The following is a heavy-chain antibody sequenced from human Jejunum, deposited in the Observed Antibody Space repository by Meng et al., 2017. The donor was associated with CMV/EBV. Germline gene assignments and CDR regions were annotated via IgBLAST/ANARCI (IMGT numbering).Heavy chain of an antibody. CDR1: YC. Sequence: YCWSWIRQPPGKGLEWIAEIIHSESTNFHPSLKSRVAISVDTSKNQFSLKLSSVTAADTAVYYCARGQRTTVTSRPSPRTYWYFDLWGRGTLVTVSS. V-gene: IGHV4-34*01. D-gene: IGHD4-17*01. CDR3: ARGQRTTVTSRPSPRTYWYFDL. CDR2: IIHSEST. J-gene: IGHJ2*01.